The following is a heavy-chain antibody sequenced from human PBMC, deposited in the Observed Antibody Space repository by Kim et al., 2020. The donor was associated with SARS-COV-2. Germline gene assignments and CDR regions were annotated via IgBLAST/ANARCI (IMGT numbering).Heavy chain of an antibody. Sequence: ASVKVSCKASGYTFTSYGISWVRQAPGQGLEWMGWISAYNGNTNYAQKLQGRVTMTTDTSTSTAYMELRSLRSDDTAVYYCAREGVVVPAAINYYGMDVWGQGTTVTVSS. CDR3: AREGVVVPAAINYYGMDV. CDR2: ISAYNGNT. D-gene: IGHD2-2*02. V-gene: IGHV1-18*01. CDR1: GYTFTSYG. J-gene: IGHJ6*02.